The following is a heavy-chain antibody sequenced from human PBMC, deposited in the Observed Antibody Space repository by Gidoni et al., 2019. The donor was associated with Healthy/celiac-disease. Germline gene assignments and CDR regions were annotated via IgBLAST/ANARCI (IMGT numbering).Heavy chain of an antibody. CDR1: GFTFSRYA. Sequence: EVQLLESGGGLVQPGGSLRLSCAASGFTFSRYAMSWVRQAPGKGLEWVSAISGSGGSTYYADSVKGRFTISRDNSKNTLYLQMNSLRAEDTAVYYCAKDHSSGYFLFDYWGQGTLVTVSS. J-gene: IGHJ4*02. CDR3: AKDHSSGYFLFDY. D-gene: IGHD3-22*01. CDR2: ISGSGGST. V-gene: IGHV3-23*01.